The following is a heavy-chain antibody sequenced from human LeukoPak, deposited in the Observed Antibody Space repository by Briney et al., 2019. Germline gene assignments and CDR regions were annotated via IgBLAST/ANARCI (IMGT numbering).Heavy chain of an antibody. D-gene: IGHD5-18*01. J-gene: IGHJ4*02. CDR3: ARQARGYSYGPLDY. CDR2: IYHSGST. CDR1: GGSISSSNW. Sequence: PSETLSLTCAVSGGSISSSNWWSWVRQPPGKGLEWIGEIYHSGSTNYNPSLKSRVTISVDKSKNQFSLKLSSVTAADTAVYYCARQARGYSYGPLDYWGQGTLVTVSS. V-gene: IGHV4-4*02.